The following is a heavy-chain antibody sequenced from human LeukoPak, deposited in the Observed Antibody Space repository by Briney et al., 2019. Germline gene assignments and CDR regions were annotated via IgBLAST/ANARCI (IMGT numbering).Heavy chain of an antibody. Sequence: PGGSLRLSCAASGFTFSSYVMTWVRQTPGKGLEWVSSISSSSSYIYYADSVKGRFTISRDNAKNSLYLQMNSLRAEDTAVYYCAREHDYGDSADYWGQGTLVTVSS. CDR2: ISSSSSYI. CDR1: GFTFSSYV. V-gene: IGHV3-21*01. CDR3: AREHDYGDSADY. D-gene: IGHD4-17*01. J-gene: IGHJ4*02.